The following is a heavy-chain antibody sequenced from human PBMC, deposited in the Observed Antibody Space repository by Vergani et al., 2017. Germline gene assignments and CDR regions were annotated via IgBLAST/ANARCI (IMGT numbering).Heavy chain of an antibody. J-gene: IGHJ4*02. Sequence: EVQLVESGGGLVQPGGSLRLSCAASGFTFSDHFMDWVRQAPGKGLEWVGRIRNKINRYTTEYAASVKGRFTVSRDDSWGSLYLQITSLKTEDTAVYYCVRVSIEGDYTLDYWGQGTLVTVSS. CDR1: GFTFSDHF. CDR3: VRVSIEGDYTLDY. CDR2: IRNKINRYTT. D-gene: IGHD2-21*01. V-gene: IGHV3-72*01.